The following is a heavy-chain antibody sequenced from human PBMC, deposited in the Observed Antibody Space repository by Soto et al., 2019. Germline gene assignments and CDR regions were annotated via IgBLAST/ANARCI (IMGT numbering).Heavy chain of an antibody. CDR1: GFTFSSYG. D-gene: IGHD2-21*01. V-gene: IGHV3-30*18. CDR2: ISYDGSNK. J-gene: IGHJ4*02. CDR3: AKGSRLRWQWGSDY. Sequence: GGSLRLSCAASGFTFSSYGMHWVRQAPGKGLEWVAVISYDGSNKYYADSVKGRFTISRDNSKNTLYLQMNSLRVEDTAVYYCAKGSRLRWQWGSDYWGQGTLVTVSS.